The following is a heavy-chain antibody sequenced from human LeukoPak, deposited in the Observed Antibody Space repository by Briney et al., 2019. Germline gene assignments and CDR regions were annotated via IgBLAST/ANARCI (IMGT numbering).Heavy chain of an antibody. Sequence: GGSLRLSCAASGFTFSNYGMHWVRQAPGKGLEWVAVIWYDGSNQYYADSVKGRFTISRDNSKNTLYLQMNSLRAEDTAVYYCARDSSSGGWYNYFDCWGQGALVTVSS. J-gene: IGHJ4*02. V-gene: IGHV3-33*01. CDR3: ARDSSSGGWYNYFDC. CDR2: IWYDGSNQ. D-gene: IGHD6-19*01. CDR1: GFTFSNYG.